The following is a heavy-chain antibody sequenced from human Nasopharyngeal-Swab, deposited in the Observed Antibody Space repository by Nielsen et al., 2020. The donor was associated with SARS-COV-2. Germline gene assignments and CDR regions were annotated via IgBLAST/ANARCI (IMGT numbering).Heavy chain of an antibody. CDR1: GFTFDDYA. CDR2: ISWNSGSI. V-gene: IGHV3-9*01. J-gene: IGHJ6*02. Sequence: SLKISCAASGFTFDDYAMHWVRQAPGKGLEWVSGISWNSGSIGYADSVKGRFTISRDNAKNSLYLQMNSLRAEDTALYYCAKDPGRGGYNYGYYGMDVWGQGTTVTVSS. CDR3: AKDPGRGGYNYGYYGMDV. D-gene: IGHD5-24*01.